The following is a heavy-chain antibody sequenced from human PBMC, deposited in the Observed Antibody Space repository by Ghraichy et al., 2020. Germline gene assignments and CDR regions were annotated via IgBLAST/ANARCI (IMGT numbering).Heavy chain of an antibody. V-gene: IGHV1-18*01. CDR3: ARASLIVVVPAAILVNYYGMDV. J-gene: IGHJ6*02. Sequence: SGGRQGPGQGLEWMGWISAYNGNTNYAQKLQGRVTMTTDTSTSTAYMELRSLRSDDTAVYYCARASLIVVVPAAILVNYYGMDVWGQGTTVTVSS. CDR2: ISAYNGNT. D-gene: IGHD2-2*02.